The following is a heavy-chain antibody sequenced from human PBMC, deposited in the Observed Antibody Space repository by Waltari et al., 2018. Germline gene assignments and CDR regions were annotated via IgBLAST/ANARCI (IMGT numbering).Heavy chain of an antibody. CDR2: MNPNSGNT. V-gene: IGHV1-8*03. J-gene: IGHJ3*02. Sequence: QVQLVQSGAEVKKPGASVKVSCKASGYTFTSYDINWVRQATGQGLEWMGWMNPNSGNTGDEQKFQGRITITRTTSRSTAYVELSSLRSEDTAVYYCARVEGGGDAFDIWGQGTMVTVSS. CDR1: GYTFTSYD. D-gene: IGHD3-16*01. CDR3: ARVEGGGDAFDI.